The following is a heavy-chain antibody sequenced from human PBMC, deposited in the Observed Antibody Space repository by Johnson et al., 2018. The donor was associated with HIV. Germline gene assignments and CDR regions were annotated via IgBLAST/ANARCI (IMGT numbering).Heavy chain of an antibody. V-gene: IGHV3-23*04. CDR2: ISGSGGST. D-gene: IGHD3-10*01. CDR3: AKGATYYDGSGSYYTGSAFDI. CDR1: GFTFSSYA. J-gene: IGHJ3*02. Sequence: MQLVESGGGLVQPGGSLRLSCAASGFTFSSYAMSWVRQAPGKGLEWVSAISGSGGSTYYADSVKGRFTISRDNSKNTLYLQMNSLRAEDTAVYYCAKGATYYDGSGSYYTGSAFDIWGQGTMVTVSS.